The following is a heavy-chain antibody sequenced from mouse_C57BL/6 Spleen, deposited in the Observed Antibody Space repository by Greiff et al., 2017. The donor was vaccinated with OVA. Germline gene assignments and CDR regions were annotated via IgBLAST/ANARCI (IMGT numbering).Heavy chain of an antibody. CDR3: ARVGLRRSFAY. Sequence: EVKLMESEGGLVQPGSSMKLSCTASGFTFSDYYMAWVRQVPEKGLEWVANINYDGSSTYYLDSLKSRFIISRDNAKNILYLQMSSLKSEDTATYYCARVGLRRSFAYWGQGTLVTVSA. J-gene: IGHJ3*01. CDR1: GFTFSDYY. CDR2: INYDGSST. V-gene: IGHV5-16*01. D-gene: IGHD2-4*01.